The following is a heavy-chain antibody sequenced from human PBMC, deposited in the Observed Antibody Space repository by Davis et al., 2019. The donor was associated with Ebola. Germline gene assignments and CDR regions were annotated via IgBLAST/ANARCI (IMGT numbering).Heavy chain of an antibody. CDR3: ARGLGEILPRL. V-gene: IGHV4-39*07. Sequence: PSETLSLTCTVSGGSILTSSYFWGWIRQPPGKGLEWIGSIYYTGNTYYNPSLMSRATVSADTSKNLFSLKLSSVTAADTAMYYCARGLGEILPRLWGQGALVSVSS. CDR2: IYYTGNT. J-gene: IGHJ4*02. D-gene: IGHD3-10*01. CDR1: GGSILTSSYF.